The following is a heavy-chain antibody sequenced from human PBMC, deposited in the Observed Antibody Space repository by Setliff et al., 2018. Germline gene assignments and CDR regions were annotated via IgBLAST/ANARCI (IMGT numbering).Heavy chain of an antibody. V-gene: IGHV4-61*09. J-gene: IGHJ4*02. CDR2: IYTSGTT. CDR1: GGSLSTGPYY. CDR3: ARGRLLYVGDSHYFDY. D-gene: IGHD4-17*01. Sequence: PSETLSLTCTVSGGSLSTGPYYWTWVRQPAGKGLEWIGHIYTSGTTNYSPSPKSRVSISVDTSKNQFSLNLSSLTATDTAVYYCARGRLLYVGDSHYFDYWGQGTLVTVSS.